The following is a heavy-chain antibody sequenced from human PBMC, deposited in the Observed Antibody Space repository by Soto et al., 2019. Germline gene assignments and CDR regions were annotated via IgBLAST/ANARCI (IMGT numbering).Heavy chain of an antibody. CDR1: GFTLGKYT. V-gene: IGHV3-23*01. CDR2: SFSTGGT. J-gene: IGHJ4*02. D-gene: IGHD3-9*01. Sequence: GGSLRLSCAASGFTLGKYTMGWVRPAPGKGLEWVAESFSTGGTEYADSVKGRFTISRDNSRNMLFLQMNSLGVEDTALYYCARDREPDGIWTFDSWGQGTLVTVSS. CDR3: ARDREPDGIWTFDS.